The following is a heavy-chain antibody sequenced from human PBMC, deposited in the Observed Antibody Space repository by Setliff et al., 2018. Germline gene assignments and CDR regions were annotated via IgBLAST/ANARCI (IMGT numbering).Heavy chain of an antibody. CDR3: ARTSTYVLGSGSYWDRWFDP. J-gene: IGHJ5*02. CDR1: GYSISGDNYF. Sequence: PSETLSLTCAVSGYSISGDNYFWSWIRHLPGKGLQWLGHIYYTGKTYYNPSLKSRLEMSVDTSKREFALRLSSVTAADTAVYYCARTSTYVLGSGSYWDRWFDPWSQGTLVTVSS. CDR2: IYYTGKT. V-gene: IGHV4-31*11. D-gene: IGHD3-10*01.